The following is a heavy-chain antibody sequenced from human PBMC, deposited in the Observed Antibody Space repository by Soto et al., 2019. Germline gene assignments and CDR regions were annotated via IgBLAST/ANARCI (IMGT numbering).Heavy chain of an antibody. J-gene: IGHJ4*02. D-gene: IGHD1-26*01. CDR1: GCSFTSYG. CDR3: ATDTGAPLDC. Sequence: QVQLVQSGAEGKKPGASVKVSCKASGCSFTSYGISWVRQAPGQGLEWMGWISAYNGNKKYAQKHQGTVRLATDASPITQYMQLRSTRPPDPAVYARATDTGAPLDCWGQGTLVTVSS. CDR2: ISAYNGNK. V-gene: IGHV1-18*01.